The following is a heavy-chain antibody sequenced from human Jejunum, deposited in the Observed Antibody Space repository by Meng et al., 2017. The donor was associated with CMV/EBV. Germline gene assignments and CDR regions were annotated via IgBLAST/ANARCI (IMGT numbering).Heavy chain of an antibody. V-gene: IGHV3-73*01. CDR3: LPKHPRRYDFCEEGWFDP. CDR1: YT. D-gene: IGHD3-3*01. CDR2: IRSKTYSSAT. Sequence: YTIHWVRQAPGKGLEWVGRIRSKTYSSATAYAASVKGRFIISRDDSKNTAYLQMNSLKTEDTAVYYLLPKHPRRYDFCEEGWFDPWGQGTLVTSPQ. J-gene: IGHJ5*02.